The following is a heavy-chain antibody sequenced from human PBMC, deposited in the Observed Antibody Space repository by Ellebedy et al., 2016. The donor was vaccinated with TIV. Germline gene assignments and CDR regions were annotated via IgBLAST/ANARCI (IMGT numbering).Heavy chain of an antibody. Sequence: PGGSLRLSCAASGFTFSNYVMSWVRQAPGKGLEWVSSISGVVGNTYYADSVKGRFTISRDNSKNTLYLQMNSLRAEDTAVYYCAKGCGGSCYWEAYWGQGTLVTVSS. CDR2: ISGVVGNT. V-gene: IGHV3-23*01. CDR3: AKGCGGSCYWEAY. D-gene: IGHD2-15*01. CDR1: GFTFSNYV. J-gene: IGHJ4*02.